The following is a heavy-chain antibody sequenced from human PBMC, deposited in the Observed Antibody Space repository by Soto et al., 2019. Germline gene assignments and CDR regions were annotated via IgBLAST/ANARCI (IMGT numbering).Heavy chain of an antibody. CDR1: GGSISSSSYY. CDR2: IYYSGST. V-gene: IGHV4-39*01. CDR3: ARLQSIAAAAHNWFDP. D-gene: IGHD6-13*01. J-gene: IGHJ5*02. Sequence: PSETLSLACTVSGGSISSSSYYWGWIRQPPGKGLEWIGSIYYSGSTYYNPSLKSRVTISVDTSKNQFSLKLSSVTAADTAVYYCARLQSIAAAAHNWFDPWGQATLVTVSS.